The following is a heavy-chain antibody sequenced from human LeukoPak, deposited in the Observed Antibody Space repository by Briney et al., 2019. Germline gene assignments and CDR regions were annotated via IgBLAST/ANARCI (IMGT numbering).Heavy chain of an antibody. CDR1: GLTFSTNA. D-gene: IGHD4-17*01. J-gene: IGHJ6*03. V-gene: IGHV3-23*01. Sequence: GGSLRLSCAASGLTFSTNATTWVGQAPGKGLEWVSTISGPGGSTYYGDSVKGRFTTSRDNSKNTGYLQMNSLRADDTAIYYCAKGDYGYYYYMDVWGKGTTVTVSS. CDR2: ISGPGGST. CDR3: AKGDYGYYYYMDV.